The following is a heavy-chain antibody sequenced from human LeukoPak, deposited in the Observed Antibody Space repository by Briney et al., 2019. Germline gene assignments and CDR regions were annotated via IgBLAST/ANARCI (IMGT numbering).Heavy chain of an antibody. V-gene: IGHV4-59*01. CDR1: GGSISSYY. Sequence: SETLSLTCTVSGGSISSYYWSWIRQPPGKGLEWLGYIYYSGSTTYNPSLKSRVAISVDTSMNQFSLKLSSVTAADTAVYYCAREGVGYGVDFDYWGQGTLVTVSS. CDR3: AREGVGYGVDFDY. D-gene: IGHD4-17*01. J-gene: IGHJ4*02. CDR2: IYYSGST.